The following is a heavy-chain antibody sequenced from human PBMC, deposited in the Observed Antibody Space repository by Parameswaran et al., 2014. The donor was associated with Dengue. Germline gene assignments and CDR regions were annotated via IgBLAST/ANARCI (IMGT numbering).Heavy chain of an antibody. D-gene: IGHD6-6*01. CDR2: ISAYNGNT. J-gene: IGHJ6*02. V-gene: IGHV1-18*01. CDR3: ARAEVRWAARPVYYGMDV. Sequence: SWVRQAPGQGLEWMGWISAYNGNTNYAQKLQGRVTMTTDTSTSTAYMELRSLRSDDTAVYYCARAEVRWAARPVYYGMDVWGQGTTVTVSS.